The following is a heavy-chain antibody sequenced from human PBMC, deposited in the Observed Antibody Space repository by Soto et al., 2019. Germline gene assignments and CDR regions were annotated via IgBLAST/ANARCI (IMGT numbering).Heavy chain of an antibody. CDR3: ARDPVLGYCSGGRCYYFDY. D-gene: IGHD2-15*01. CDR1: GYTFTSYY. CDR2: INPSGGST. Sequence: ASVKVSCKASGYTFTSYYMHWVRQAPGQGLEWMGIINPSGGSTSHAQKFQGRVTMTRDTSTSTVYMELSSLRSEDTAVYYCARDPVLGYCSGGRCYYFDYWGQGTLVTVSS. V-gene: IGHV1-46*03. J-gene: IGHJ4*02.